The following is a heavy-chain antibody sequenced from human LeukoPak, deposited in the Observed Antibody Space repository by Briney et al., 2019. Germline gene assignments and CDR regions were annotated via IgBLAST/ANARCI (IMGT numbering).Heavy chain of an antibody. J-gene: IGHJ4*02. CDR1: GFTFSSSW. D-gene: IGHD6-25*01. Sequence: PGGSLRLSCAASGFTFSSSWMHWVRQAPGKGLGWVSRINSDGSSTTYADSVKGRFTISRDNAKNTLYLQMNSLRAEDTAVYYCARAAVIAGATAYWGQGTLVTVSS. V-gene: IGHV3-74*01. CDR3: ARAAVIAGATAY. CDR2: INSDGSST.